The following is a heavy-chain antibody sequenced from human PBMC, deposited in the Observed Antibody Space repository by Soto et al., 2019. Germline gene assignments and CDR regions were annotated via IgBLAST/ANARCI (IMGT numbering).Heavy chain of an antibody. CDR1: GFTFGNAW. V-gene: IGHV3-15*01. CDR2: IKSKTDGGTT. D-gene: IGHD2-2*01. Sequence: GGSLRLSCAASGFTFGNAWMSWVRQAPGKGLEWVGRIKSKTDGGTTDYAAPVKGRFTISRDDSKNTLYLQMNSLKTEDTAVYYCTTEGSVVPAAMYDYWGQGTLVTVSS. J-gene: IGHJ4*02. CDR3: TTEGSVVPAAMYDY.